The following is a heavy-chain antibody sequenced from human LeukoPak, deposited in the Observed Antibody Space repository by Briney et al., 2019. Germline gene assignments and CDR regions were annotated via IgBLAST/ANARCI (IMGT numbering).Heavy chain of an antibody. D-gene: IGHD3-22*01. V-gene: IGHV3-30-3*01. CDR2: ISYDGSNK. Sequence: GGSLRLSCAASGFTFISYAMHWVRQAPGKGLEWVAVISYDGSNKYYADSVKGRFTISRDNSKNTLYLQMTSLRAEDTAVYYCARAVTMIVVVPGGDYWGQGTLVTVSS. CDR3: ARAVTMIVVVPGGDY. CDR1: GFTFISYA. J-gene: IGHJ4*02.